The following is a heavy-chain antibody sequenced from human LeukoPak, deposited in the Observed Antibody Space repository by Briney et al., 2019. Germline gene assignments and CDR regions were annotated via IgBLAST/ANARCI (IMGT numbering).Heavy chain of an antibody. CDR3: ARVSMSGSGSYYNVMHYYYMDV. J-gene: IGHJ6*03. CDR1: GDSVSSNSAA. D-gene: IGHD3-10*01. V-gene: IGHV6-1*01. Sequence: SQTLSLTCAISGDSVSSNSAAWNWIRQSPSRGLEWLGRTYYRSKWYNDYAVSVKSRITINPDTSKNQFSLQLNSVTPEDTAVYYCARVSMSGSGSYYNVMHYYYMDVWGKGTTVTISS. CDR2: TYYRSKWYN.